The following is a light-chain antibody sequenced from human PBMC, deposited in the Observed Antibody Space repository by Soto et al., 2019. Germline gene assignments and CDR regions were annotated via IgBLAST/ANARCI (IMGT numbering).Light chain of an antibody. J-gene: IGKJ4*01. CDR2: DAF. V-gene: IGKV3-11*01. Sequence: EIVLTQSPVTLSLSPGERATLSCRASQSVSSYLAWYQQRPGQAPRLLIYDAFNRATGIPARFSGSGSGTDFTLTISSLEPEYFAVYYCQQRSNWPLTFGGGTKVEIK. CDR3: QQRSNWPLT. CDR1: QSVSSY.